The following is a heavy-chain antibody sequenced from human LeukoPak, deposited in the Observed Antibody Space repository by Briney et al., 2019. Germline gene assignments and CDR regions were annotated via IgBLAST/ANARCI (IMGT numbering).Heavy chain of an antibody. D-gene: IGHD6-19*01. CDR1: GYSISSGYY. CDR3: ARQWLEYWYFDL. J-gene: IGHJ2*01. V-gene: IGHV4-38-2*02. CDR2: IYHSRST. Sequence: SETLSLTCTVSGYSISSGYYWGWIRQPPGKGLEWIGSIYHSRSTYYNPSLKSRVTISVDTSKNQFSLKLSSVTAADTAVYYCARQWLEYWYFDLWGRGTLVTVSS.